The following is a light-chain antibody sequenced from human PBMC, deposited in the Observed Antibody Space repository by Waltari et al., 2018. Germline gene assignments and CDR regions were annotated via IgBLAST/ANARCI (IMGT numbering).Light chain of an antibody. CDR2: KVS. V-gene: IGKV2-30*02. J-gene: IGKJ4*01. CDR1: QSLVHSDGNTY. Sequence: DVVMTQSPLSLPVTLGQPASIYCKFRQSLVHSDGNTYLAWFQQRPGQSPRRLIYKVSNRESGVPDRFSASGSGTDFTLKISRVEAEDVGVYYCMQGTHWPLTFGGGTKVEIK. CDR3: MQGTHWPLT.